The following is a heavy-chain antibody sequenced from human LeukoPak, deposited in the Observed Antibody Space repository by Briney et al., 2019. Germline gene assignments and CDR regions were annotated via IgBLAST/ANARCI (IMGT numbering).Heavy chain of an antibody. Sequence: SETLSLTCAVYGGSFSGYYWSWIRQPPGKGLEWIGEINHSGSTNYNSSLKSRVTISVDTSKNQFSLKLSSVTAADTAVYYCARGLIMITFGGVIVRTNWFDPWGQGTLVTVSS. CDR1: GGSFSGYY. CDR3: ARGLIMITFGGVIVRTNWFDP. V-gene: IGHV4-34*01. CDR2: INHSGST. J-gene: IGHJ5*02. D-gene: IGHD3-16*02.